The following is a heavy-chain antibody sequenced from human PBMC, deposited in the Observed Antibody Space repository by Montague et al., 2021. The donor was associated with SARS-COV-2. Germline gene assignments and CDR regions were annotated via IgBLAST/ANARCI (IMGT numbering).Heavy chain of an antibody. Sequence: CAISGDSVSSKSVAWNWIRQSPSRGLEWLGRTYYRSKWDSDYAESVKRRLVVTPDTSKNQVSLQLNSVIPEDTAVYFCASSGITLTGLDAFDIWGQGTMVAVCS. D-gene: IGHD3-9*01. CDR1: GDSVSSKSVA. J-gene: IGHJ3*02. CDR2: TYYRSKWDS. V-gene: IGHV6-1*01. CDR3: ASSGITLTGLDAFDI.